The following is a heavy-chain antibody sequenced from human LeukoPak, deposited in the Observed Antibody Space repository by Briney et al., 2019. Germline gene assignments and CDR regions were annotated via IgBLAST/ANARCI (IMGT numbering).Heavy chain of an antibody. CDR1: GGSISSYY. CDR2: IYYSGST. CDR3: ARGGSSSWYGGKFDY. Sequence: SETLSLTCTVSGGSISSYYWSWIRQPPGKGLEWIGYIYYSGSTNYNPSLKSRVTISVDTSKNQFSLKLSSVTAADTAVYYCARGGSSSWYGGKFDYWGQGTLVTVSS. D-gene: IGHD6-13*01. V-gene: IGHV4-59*01. J-gene: IGHJ4*02.